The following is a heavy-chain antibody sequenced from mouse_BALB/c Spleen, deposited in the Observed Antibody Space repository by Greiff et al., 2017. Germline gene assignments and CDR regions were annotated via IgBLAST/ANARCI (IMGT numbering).Heavy chain of an antibody. V-gene: IGHV1-84*02. CDR3: ARNELLRDYYAMDY. CDR2: IYPGSGNT. Sequence: QVQLQQSGPELVKPGASVKISCKASGYTFTDYYIKWVKQKPGKGLEWIGWIYPGSGNTKYNEKFKGKATLTVDTSSSTAYMQLSSLTSEDTAVYFCARNELLRDYYAMDYWGQGTSVTVSS. CDR1: GYTFTDYY. D-gene: IGHD1-1*01. J-gene: IGHJ4*01.